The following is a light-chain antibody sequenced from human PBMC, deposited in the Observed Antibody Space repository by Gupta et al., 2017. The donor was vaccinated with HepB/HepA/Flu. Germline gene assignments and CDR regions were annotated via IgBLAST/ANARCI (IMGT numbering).Light chain of an antibody. V-gene: IGKV3-15*01. CDR1: QSVSSN. J-gene: IGKJ1*01. CDR2: GAS. Sequence: QASLSVSPGERATLSCRASQSVSSNLAWYQQKPGQAPRLLIYGASTRATGIPARFSGSGSGTEFTLTISSLQSEDFAVYYCQQYNNWPETFGQGTKVEIK. CDR3: QQYNNWPET.